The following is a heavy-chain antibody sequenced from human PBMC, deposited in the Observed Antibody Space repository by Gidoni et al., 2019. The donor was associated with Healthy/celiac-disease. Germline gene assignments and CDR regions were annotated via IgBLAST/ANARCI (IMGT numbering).Heavy chain of an antibody. Sequence: QVQLQESGPGPVKPSETLSLTCTVVGGAISRYYWSWIRQPPGKGLEWIGYIYYSGSTNYNPALKSRVTTSVVTSKNQFSLKLSSVAAADTAVYYCAGVITYYYYGMDVWGQGTTVTVSS. CDR3: AGVITYYYYGMDV. D-gene: IGHD3-16*01. CDR2: IYYSGST. J-gene: IGHJ6*02. CDR1: GGAISRYY. V-gene: IGHV4-59*01.